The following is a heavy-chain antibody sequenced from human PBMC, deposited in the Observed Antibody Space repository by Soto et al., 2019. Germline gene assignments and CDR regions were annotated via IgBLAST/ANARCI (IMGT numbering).Heavy chain of an antibody. D-gene: IGHD4-4*01. V-gene: IGHV3-9*01. CDR3: AKDKIYSNYENYFDS. CDR1: GFTFENYA. CDR2: ISWHGGNI. J-gene: IGHJ4*02. Sequence: EVQLVESGGGLVQPGRSLRLSCAASGFTFENYAMHWVRQAPGKGLEWVSGISWHGGNIGYADSVRGRFTISRDIAKNTPYLQINSLRPEDTGLYYSAKDKIYSNYENYFDSWGQGTPVTVSS.